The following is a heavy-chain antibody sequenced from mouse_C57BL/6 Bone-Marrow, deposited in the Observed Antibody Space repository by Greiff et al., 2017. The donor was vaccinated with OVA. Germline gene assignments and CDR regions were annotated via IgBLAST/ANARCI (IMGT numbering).Heavy chain of an antibody. CDR2: IHPSDSDT. CDR1: GYTFTSYW. J-gene: IGHJ3*01. Sequence: VQLQQPGAELVKPGASVKVSCKASGYTFTSYWMHWVKQRPGQGLEWIGRIHPSDSDTNYNQKFQGKATLTVDTSSSTAYMQLSSLTSEDSAVYYCALDYDGGWFAYGGEGTLVTVSA. D-gene: IGHD2-4*01. V-gene: IGHV1-74*01. CDR3: ALDYDGGWFAY.